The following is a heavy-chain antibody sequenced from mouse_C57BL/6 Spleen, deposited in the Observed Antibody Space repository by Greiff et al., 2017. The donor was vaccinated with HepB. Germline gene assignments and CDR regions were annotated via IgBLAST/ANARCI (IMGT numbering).Heavy chain of an antibody. J-gene: IGHJ4*01. CDR3: ARSPITTVVSTDYAMDY. CDR1: GYTFTSYW. Sequence: QVQLQQPGAELVKPGASVKMSCKASGYTFTSYWITWVKQRPGQGLEWIGDIYPGSGSTNYNEKFKSKAKLTVDTSSSPAYMQLSSLTSEDSAVYYCARSPITTVVSTDYAMDYWGQGTSVTVSS. CDR2: IYPGSGST. D-gene: IGHD1-1*01. V-gene: IGHV1-55*01.